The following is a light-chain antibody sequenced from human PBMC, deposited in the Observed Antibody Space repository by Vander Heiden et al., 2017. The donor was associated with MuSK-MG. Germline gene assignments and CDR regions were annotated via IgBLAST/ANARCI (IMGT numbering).Light chain of an antibody. Sequence: EILLTQSPGTLSLSPGERATLSCRASQSVSSSYLAWYQQKPGQAPRLLIYGASSRATGIPDRFSGSGSGTDFTLTISRLEPEDFAVYYCQRSTSTFGQGTRLEIK. V-gene: IGKV3-20*01. CDR3: QRSTST. CDR1: QSVSSSY. J-gene: IGKJ5*01. CDR2: GAS.